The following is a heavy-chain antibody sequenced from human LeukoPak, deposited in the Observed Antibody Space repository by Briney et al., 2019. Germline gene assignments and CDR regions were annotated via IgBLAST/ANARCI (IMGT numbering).Heavy chain of an antibody. CDR3: GGHRPAAMSDWFDP. CDR1: GGSISSGSYY. J-gene: IGHJ5*02. D-gene: IGHD2-2*01. Sequence: PSETLSLTCTVSGGSISSGSYYWSWIRQPAGKGLEWIGRIYTSGSTNYNPSLKSRVTISVDTSKNQFSLKLSSVTAADTAVSRDGGHRPAAMSDWFDPWGQGTLVTVSS. V-gene: IGHV4-61*02. CDR2: IYTSGST.